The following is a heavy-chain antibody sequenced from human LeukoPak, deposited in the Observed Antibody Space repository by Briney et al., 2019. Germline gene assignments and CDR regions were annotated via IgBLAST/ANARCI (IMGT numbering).Heavy chain of an antibody. J-gene: IGHJ4*02. V-gene: IGHV3-7*01. CDR2: INQDGSEK. D-gene: IGHD4-23*01. Sequence: GGSLRLSCAASGFTVSSNYMSWVRQAPGKGLEWVANINQDGSEKNYVDSVKGRFTISRDNTKNSLYLQMNSLRAEDTAVYYCARDRFTVAYFDYWGQGTLVTVSS. CDR1: GFTVSSNY. CDR3: ARDRFTVAYFDY.